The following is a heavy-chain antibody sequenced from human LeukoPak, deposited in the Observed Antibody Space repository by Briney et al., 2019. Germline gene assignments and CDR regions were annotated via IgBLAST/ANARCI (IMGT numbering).Heavy chain of an antibody. Sequence: SETLSLTCTVSGGSISSNSYYWGWIRQPPGKGLEWIGSIYYSESTYYNPSLKSRVTISVDTSKNQFSLKLRSVTAADTAVYFCARGDDYNAGYFDYWGQGSLVTVSS. D-gene: IGHD5-24*01. J-gene: IGHJ4*02. CDR1: GGSISSNSYY. CDR2: IYYSEST. CDR3: ARGDDYNAGYFDY. V-gene: IGHV4-39*07.